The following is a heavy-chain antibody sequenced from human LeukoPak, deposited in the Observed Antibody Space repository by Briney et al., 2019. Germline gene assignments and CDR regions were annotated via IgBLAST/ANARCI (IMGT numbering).Heavy chain of an antibody. V-gene: IGHV3-33*01. CDR3: ARDPYCSSTSCYTRRVAFDI. J-gene: IGHJ3*02. CDR2: IWYDGSNK. CDR1: GFTFSSYG. D-gene: IGHD2-2*02. Sequence: PGGSLRLSCAASGFTFSSYGMHWVRKAQAKGLEWGAVIWYDGSNKHYADSVKGRFTISRDNSKNTLYLQMNSLRAEDTAVYYCARDPYCSSTSCYTRRVAFDIWGQGTMVTVSS.